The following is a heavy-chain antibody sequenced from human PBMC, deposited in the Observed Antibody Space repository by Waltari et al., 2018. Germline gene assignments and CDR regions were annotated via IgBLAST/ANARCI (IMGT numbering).Heavy chain of an antibody. V-gene: IGHV3-48*03. J-gene: IGHJ4*02. CDR3: ARGPDRAKAGID. CDR1: GFTFSGYE. Sequence: EVQLVESGGGLVQPGGSLRLSCAASGFTFSGYEMNWVRQAPGKGLEGVSYISSSGSTIYYADSVKGRFTISRDNAKNSLYLQMNSLRAEDTAVYYCARGPDRAKAGIDWGQGTLVTVSS. D-gene: IGHD5-18*01. CDR2: ISSSGSTI.